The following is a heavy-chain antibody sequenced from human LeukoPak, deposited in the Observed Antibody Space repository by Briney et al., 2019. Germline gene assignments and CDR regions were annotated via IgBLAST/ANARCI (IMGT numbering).Heavy chain of an antibody. Sequence: PGGSLRLSCAASGFTFDDYAMHWVRQAPGKGLEWVSGISWNSGSIGYADSVKGRFTISRDNAKNSLYLQMNGLRAEDTALYYCAKMHNWNYFDYWGQGTLVTVSS. CDR1: GFTFDDYA. CDR3: AKMHNWNYFDY. D-gene: IGHD1-20*01. V-gene: IGHV3-9*01. CDR2: ISWNSGSI. J-gene: IGHJ4*02.